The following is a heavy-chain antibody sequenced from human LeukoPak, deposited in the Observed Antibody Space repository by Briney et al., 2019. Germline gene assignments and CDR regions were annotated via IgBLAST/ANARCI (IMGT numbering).Heavy chain of an antibody. J-gene: IGHJ4*02. CDR2: ISGSGGST. Sequence: GGSLRLSCAASGFTFSNNGMTWVRQAPGKGLEWVSAISGSGGSTYYADSVKGRFTISRDNSKNTLYLQMNSLRAEDTAVYYCAKDPGGSYYYDSSGYFPYYFDYWGQGTLVTVSS. D-gene: IGHD3-22*01. V-gene: IGHV3-23*01. CDR3: AKDPGGSYYYDSSGYFPYYFDY. CDR1: GFTFSNNG.